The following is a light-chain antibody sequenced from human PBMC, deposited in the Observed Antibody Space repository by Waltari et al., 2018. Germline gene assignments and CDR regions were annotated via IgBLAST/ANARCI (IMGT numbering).Light chain of an antibody. CDR3: QQYDKWPPIT. Sequence: EIILTQSPATLSVSPGETATLSCRASQSVGYNVAWYQQKPGQAPRLLIYGASTRTSGIPVRFGGSGSGTEFSLTINSLQSEDFAIYYCQQYDKWPPITFGQGTRLEIK. CDR1: QSVGYN. CDR2: GAS. J-gene: IGKJ5*01. V-gene: IGKV3-15*01.